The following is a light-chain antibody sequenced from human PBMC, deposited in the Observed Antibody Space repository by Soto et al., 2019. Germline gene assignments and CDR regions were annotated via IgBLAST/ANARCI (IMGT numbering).Light chain of an antibody. CDR1: QSVSSN. J-gene: IGKJ1*01. CDR2: GAS. V-gene: IGKV3-15*01. Sequence: EIVMTQSPAPLSVSPGERATLSCRASQSVSSNLAWSQQKHGQAPRLLSYGASTRATGIPARFSGSGSGTEFTLTISSLQSADFAVYYCQQYNNWSPWTFGQGTKV. CDR3: QQYNNWSPWT.